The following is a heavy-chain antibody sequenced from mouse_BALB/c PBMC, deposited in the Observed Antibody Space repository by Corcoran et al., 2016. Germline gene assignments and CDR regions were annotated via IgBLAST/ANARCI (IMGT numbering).Heavy chain of an antibody. CDR2: IDPANGNT. Sequence: EVQLQQSGAELVKPGASVKLSCTASGFNIKDTSMHWVKQRPEQGLEWIGRIDPANGNTKYDPKFQGKATITADTSSNTAYLQLSSLTSEDTAVYYCANWDCYFDVWGAGTTVTVSS. V-gene: IGHV14-3*02. CDR3: ANWDCYFDV. CDR1: GFNIKDTS. J-gene: IGHJ1*01. D-gene: IGHD4-1*01.